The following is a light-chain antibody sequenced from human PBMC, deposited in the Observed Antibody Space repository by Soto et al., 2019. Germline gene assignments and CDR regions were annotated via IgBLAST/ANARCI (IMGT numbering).Light chain of an antibody. J-gene: IGLJ1*01. V-gene: IGLV1-51*01. CDR2: DDN. CDR1: SSNIGGNS. CDR3: GSWYSSLSAYV. Sequence: QSVMTQPPSVSAAPGHKVTISCSGSSSNIGGNSVSWYQQLPGTAPKLLIYDDNKRPSGIPDRFSGSKSGTSATLGITGFQTGDEADYYCGSWYSSLSAYVFGTGTKLTVL.